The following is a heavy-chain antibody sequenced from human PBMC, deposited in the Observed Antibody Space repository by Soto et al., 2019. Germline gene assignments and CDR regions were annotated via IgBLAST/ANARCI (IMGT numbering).Heavy chain of an antibody. Sequence: ASVNVSCTSSGFSFISYAIQWVRQAPGQRLEWMGWINVATGNTKYSQQFQGRVTITRDTSASTAYMELNGLTSDDTAIYYCAREHDDWSGYSFDFWGQGTLVTVSS. CDR3: AREHDDWSGYSFDF. J-gene: IGHJ4*02. CDR2: INVATGNT. CDR1: GFSFISYA. D-gene: IGHD3-3*01. V-gene: IGHV1-3*01.